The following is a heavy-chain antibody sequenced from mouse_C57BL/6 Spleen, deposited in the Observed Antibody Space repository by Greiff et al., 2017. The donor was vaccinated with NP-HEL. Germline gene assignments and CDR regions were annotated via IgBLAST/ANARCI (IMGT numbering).Heavy chain of an antibody. J-gene: IGHJ1*03. V-gene: IGHV5-16*01. Sequence: DVMLVESEGGLVQPGSSMKLSCTASGFTFSDYYMAWVRQVPEKGLEWVANINYDGSSTYYLDSLKSRFIISRDNAKNILYLQMSSLKSEDTATYYCARVYDYGWYFDVWGTGTTVTVSS. CDR1: GFTFSDYY. CDR3: ARVYDYGWYFDV. CDR2: INYDGSST. D-gene: IGHD2-4*01.